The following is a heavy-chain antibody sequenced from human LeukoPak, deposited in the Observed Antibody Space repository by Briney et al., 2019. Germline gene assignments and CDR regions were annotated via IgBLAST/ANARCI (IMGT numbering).Heavy chain of an antibody. V-gene: IGHV3-23*01. CDR2: ISGSGGST. J-gene: IGHJ4*02. CDR3: AKDSLYSSGWTLYYFDY. Sequence: GGSLRLSCAASGFTFSNYAMSWVRQAPGKGLEWVSAISGSGGSTYYADSVKGRFTISRDNSKNTLYLQMNSLRAEDTAVYYCAKDSLYSSGWTLYYFDYWGQGTLVTVSS. CDR1: GFTFSNYA. D-gene: IGHD6-19*01.